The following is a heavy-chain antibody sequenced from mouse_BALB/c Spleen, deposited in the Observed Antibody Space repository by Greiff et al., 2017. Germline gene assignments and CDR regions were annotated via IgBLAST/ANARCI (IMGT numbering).Heavy chain of an antibody. CDR2: ISYSGST. V-gene: IGHV3-2*02. CDR1: GYSITSDYA. J-gene: IGHJ3*01. D-gene: IGHD2-1*01. Sequence: EVQLQESGPGLVKPSQSLSLTCTVTGYSITSDYAWNWIRQFPGNKLEWMGYISYSGSTSYNPSLKSRITITRDTSKNQFFLQLNSVTTEDTATYYCARDYGNSRLFAYWGQGTLVTVSA. CDR3: ARDYGNSRLFAY.